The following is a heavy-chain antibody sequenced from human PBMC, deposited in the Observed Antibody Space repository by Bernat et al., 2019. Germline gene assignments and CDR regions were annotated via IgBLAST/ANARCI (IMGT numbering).Heavy chain of an antibody. V-gene: IGHV1-2*04. CDR1: GYTFTGYY. Sequence: QVQLVQSGAEVKKPGASVKVSCKASGYTFTGYYMHWVRQAPGQGLEWMGWINPNSGGTNYAQKCQGWVTMTRDTSISTAYMELSRLRSDDTAVYYCARGDFWSGYYLFDPWGQGTLVTVSS. J-gene: IGHJ5*02. CDR3: ARGDFWSGYYLFDP. D-gene: IGHD3-3*01. CDR2: INPNSGGT.